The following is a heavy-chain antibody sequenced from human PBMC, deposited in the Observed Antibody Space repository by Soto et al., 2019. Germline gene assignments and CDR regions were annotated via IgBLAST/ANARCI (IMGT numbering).Heavy chain of an antibody. Sequence: ASVKVSCKASGYTFTSYGISWVRQAPGQGLDLMGWISAYNGNTEYAQDLQGRVTMTTDTSTSTAYMELRSLRSDDTAVYYCARFSGGSYNTYYFYYGMDVWGQGTTVTVSS. CDR2: ISAYNGNT. V-gene: IGHV1-18*01. CDR3: ARFSGGSYNTYYFYYGMDV. D-gene: IGHD2-15*01. J-gene: IGHJ6*02. CDR1: GYTFTSYG.